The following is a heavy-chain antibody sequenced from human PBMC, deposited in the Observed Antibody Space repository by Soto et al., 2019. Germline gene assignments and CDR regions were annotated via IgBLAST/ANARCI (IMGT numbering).Heavy chain of an antibody. V-gene: IGHV3-30*18. CDR1: GFTFSSYG. J-gene: IGHJ5*02. CDR3: AKEWGSGWSWAYNWFDP. Sequence: QVPLVESGGGVVQPGRSLRLSCTTSGFTFSSYGMHWVRQAPGKGLEWVTVISYDGSKRYYADSVKGRFTISRDNSKNTLYLQMNSLRTEDTAVYYCAKEWGSGWSWAYNWFDPWGQGTLVTVSS. D-gene: IGHD6-19*01. CDR2: ISYDGSKR.